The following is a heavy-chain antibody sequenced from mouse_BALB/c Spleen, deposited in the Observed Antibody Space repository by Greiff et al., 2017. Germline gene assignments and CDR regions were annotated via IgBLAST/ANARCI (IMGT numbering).Heavy chain of an antibody. CDR1: GYNFTSYW. Sequence: VQLQQPGAELVKPGTSVKLSCKASGYNFTSYWINWVKLRPGQGLEWIGDIYPGSGSTNYNEKFKSKATLTVDTSSSTAYMQLSSLASEDSALYYCARRGYDGVFDYWGQGTTLTVSS. D-gene: IGHD2-2*01. CDR3: ARRGYDGVFDY. CDR2: IYPGSGST. V-gene: IGHV1-55*01. J-gene: IGHJ2*01.